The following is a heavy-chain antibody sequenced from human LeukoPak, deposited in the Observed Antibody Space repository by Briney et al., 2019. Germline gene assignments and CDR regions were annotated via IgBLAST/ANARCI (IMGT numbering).Heavy chain of an antibody. J-gene: IGHJ4*02. V-gene: IGHV3-64D*06. CDR3: AKNDGNIWQPHS. CDR1: GFTFSNFV. Sequence: GGSLRLSCSTSGFTFSNFVMQWVRQTPGKGLEYVSVISTDGSQYYPDSVKGRFTIFRDNSKNTLYLQMNSLRPEDTAIYYCAKNDGNIWQPHSWGQGTLVTVSS. CDR2: ISTDGSQ.